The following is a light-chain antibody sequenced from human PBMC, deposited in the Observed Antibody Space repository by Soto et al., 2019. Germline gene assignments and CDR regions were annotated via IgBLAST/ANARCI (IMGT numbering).Light chain of an antibody. CDR1: SGYSNYK. CDR2: VGTGGIVG. V-gene: IGLV9-49*01. J-gene: IGLJ2*01. CDR3: GADHGSGGNFDLGV. Sequence: QLVLTQPPSASASLGASVTLTCTLSSGYSNYKVDWYQQRPGKGPRFVMRVGTGGIVGSKGDGTPDRFSVLGSGLNRYLTIKNIQEEDESDYHCGADHGSGGNFDLGVFGGGTQLTVL.